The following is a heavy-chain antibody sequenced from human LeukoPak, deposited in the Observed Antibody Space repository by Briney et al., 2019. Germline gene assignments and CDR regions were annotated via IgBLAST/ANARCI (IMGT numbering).Heavy chain of an antibody. D-gene: IGHD5-18*01. J-gene: IGHJ4*02. V-gene: IGHV1-18*04. CDR1: GYTFTSYG. CDR2: ISAYNGNT. Sequence: ASAKVSCKASGYTFTSYGISWVRQAPGQGLEWMGWISAYNGNTNYAQKLQGRVTMTTDTSTSTAYMELRSLRSDDTAVYYCARLAADTAMVYRYYFDYWGQGTLVTVSS. CDR3: ARLAADTAMVYRYYFDY.